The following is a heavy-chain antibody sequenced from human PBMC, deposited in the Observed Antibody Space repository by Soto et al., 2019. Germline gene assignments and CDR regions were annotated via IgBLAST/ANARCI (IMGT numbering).Heavy chain of an antibody. CDR3: AREYTYGSNFFDC. CDR2: ISHSGRT. Sequence: QVQLQESGPGLVKPSQTLSLTCTVSGVSISSAAYYWSWIRQHPGKGLEWIGYISHSGRTYYNPSLKSRVIISVDTSKNQFSLSLTSVTAAATAVYYCAREYTYGSNFFDCWGQGALVTVSS. CDR1: GVSISSAAYY. D-gene: IGHD2-2*02. V-gene: IGHV4-31*03. J-gene: IGHJ4*02.